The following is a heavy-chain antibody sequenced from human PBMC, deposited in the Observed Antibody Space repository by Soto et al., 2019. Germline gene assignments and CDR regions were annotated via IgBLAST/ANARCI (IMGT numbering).Heavy chain of an antibody. Sequence: GGSLRLSCAASGFTFSSYAMHWVRQAPGKGLEYVSAISSNGGSTYYANSVKGRFTISRDNSKNTLYLQMGSLRAEDMAVYYCALSGWYYRTQFDIWGQGTMVTVSS. J-gene: IGHJ3*02. CDR3: ALSGWYYRTQFDI. D-gene: IGHD6-19*01. V-gene: IGHV3-64*01. CDR2: ISSNGGST. CDR1: GFTFSSYA.